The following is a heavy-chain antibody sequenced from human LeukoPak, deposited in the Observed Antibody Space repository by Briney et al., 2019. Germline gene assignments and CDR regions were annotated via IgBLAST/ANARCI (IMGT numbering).Heavy chain of an antibody. Sequence: SGGSLRLSCAASGFTFSNYAMSWVRQAPGKGLEWVSYISSSSSTIYYADSVKGRFTISRDNAKNSLYLQMNSLRAEDTAVYYCARGEYCSSTSCYFFVDAFDIWGQGTMVTVSS. CDR3: ARGEYCSSTSCYFFVDAFDI. V-gene: IGHV3-48*01. D-gene: IGHD2-2*01. J-gene: IGHJ3*02. CDR2: ISSSSSTI. CDR1: GFTFSNYA.